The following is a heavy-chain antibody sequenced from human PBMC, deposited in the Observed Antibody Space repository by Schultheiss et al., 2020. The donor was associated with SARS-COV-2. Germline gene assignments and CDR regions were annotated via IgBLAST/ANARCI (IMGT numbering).Heavy chain of an antibody. CDR3: ARDGGGSYLSD. CDR1: GFTFSSYA. D-gene: IGHD1-26*01. Sequence: GGSLRLSCADSGFTFSSYAMSWVRQAPGKGLEWISAVSDSGSSTYYADSVKGRFTISRDNSKNTLYLQMNSLRAEDTAVYYCARDGGGSYLSDWGQGTLVTVSS. V-gene: IGHV3-23*01. J-gene: IGHJ4*02. CDR2: VSDSGSST.